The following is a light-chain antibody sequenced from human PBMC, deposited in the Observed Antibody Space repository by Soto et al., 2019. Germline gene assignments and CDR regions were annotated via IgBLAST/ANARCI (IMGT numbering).Light chain of an antibody. CDR2: GAS. J-gene: IGKJ1*01. CDR1: QDIRSNY. CDR3: QHYESSPWT. V-gene: IGKV3-20*01. Sequence: ETVLTQSPGTLSLSPGERATLSCRASQDIRSNYLAWYRQTPGQAPRLLIYGASKRASGIADRFSGSGSGTDFTLIISRLEPEDFALYYCQHYESSPWTFGQGTEVEIK.